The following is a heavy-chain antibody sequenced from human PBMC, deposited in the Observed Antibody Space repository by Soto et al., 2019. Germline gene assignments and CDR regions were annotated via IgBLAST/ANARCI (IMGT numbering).Heavy chain of an antibody. J-gene: IGHJ4*02. D-gene: IGHD6-13*01. CDR2: INPSGGST. Sequence: QVQLVQSGAEVKKPGASVKVSCKASGYTFTSYYMHWVRQAPGQGLEWMGIINPSGGSTSYAQKFQGRVTMTRDTSTSTGYMELSSLRSEDTAVYYCARVMAAGDFDYWGQGTLVTVSS. CDR3: ARVMAAGDFDY. CDR1: GYTFTSYY. V-gene: IGHV1-46*01.